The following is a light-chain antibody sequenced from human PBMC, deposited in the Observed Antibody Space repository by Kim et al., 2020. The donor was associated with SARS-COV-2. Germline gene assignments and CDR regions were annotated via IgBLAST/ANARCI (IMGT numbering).Light chain of an antibody. CDR3: QQYGSSPYT. J-gene: IGKJ2*01. Sequence: EIVLTQSPGTLSLSPGERATLSCRASQSVSNNHLAWYHQKPGQAPRLLIYGTSSRATGIPDRFSGSGSGTDFTLTISRLEPEDFAVYYCQQYGSSPYTFGQGTKLEI. V-gene: IGKV3-20*01. CDR1: QSVSNNH. CDR2: GTS.